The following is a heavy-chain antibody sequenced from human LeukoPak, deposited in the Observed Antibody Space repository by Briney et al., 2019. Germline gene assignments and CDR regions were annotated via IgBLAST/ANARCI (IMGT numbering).Heavy chain of an antibody. Sequence: GASVKVSCKASGYTFTSYYMHWVRQAPGQGLEWMGIINPSGGSTSYAQKFQGRVTMTRDTSTSTVYMELSSLRSEDTAVYYCASSTSNYPGYYYYYGMDVWGQGTTVTVSS. CDR2: INPSGGST. D-gene: IGHD4-4*01. CDR3: ASSTSNYPGYYYYYGMDV. V-gene: IGHV1-46*01. J-gene: IGHJ6*02. CDR1: GYTFTSYY.